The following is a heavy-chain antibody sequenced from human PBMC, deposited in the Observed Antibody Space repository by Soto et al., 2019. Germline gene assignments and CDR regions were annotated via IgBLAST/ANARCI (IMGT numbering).Heavy chain of an antibody. D-gene: IGHD3-9*01. CDR1: GFTFSSYS. J-gene: IGHJ4*02. V-gene: IGHV3-48*02. CDR3: ARGPRYFDWLLFDY. Sequence: GGSLRPSCAASGFTFSSYSMNWVRQAPGKGLERVSYISSSSTIYYADSVKGRFTISRDNAKNSLYLQMNSLRDEDTAVYYCARGPRYFDWLLFDYWGQGTLVTVSS. CDR2: ISSSSTI.